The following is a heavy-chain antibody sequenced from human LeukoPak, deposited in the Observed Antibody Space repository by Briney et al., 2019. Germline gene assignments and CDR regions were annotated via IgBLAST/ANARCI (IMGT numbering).Heavy chain of an antibody. J-gene: IGHJ4*02. D-gene: IGHD6-13*01. CDR1: GFTFSSYS. V-gene: IGHV3-48*04. Sequence: GGSLKLSCAASGFTFSSYSMNWVRQAPGKGLEWVSYISSSSSTIYYADSVKGRFTISRDNAKNSLYLQMNSLRAEDTAVYYCARDPIRGGSSWYGADYWGQGTLVTVSS. CDR2: ISSSSSTI. CDR3: ARDPIRGGSSWYGADY.